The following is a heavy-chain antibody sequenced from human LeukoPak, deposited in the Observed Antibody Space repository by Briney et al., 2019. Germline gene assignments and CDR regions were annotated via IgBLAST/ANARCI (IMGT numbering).Heavy chain of an antibody. V-gene: IGHV4-34*01. D-gene: IGHD5-24*01. CDR3: ARGRRDGYIYDY. CDR2: INHSGST. CDR1: GGSFSGYY. J-gene: IGHJ4*02. Sequence: SETLSLTCAVYGGSFSGYYWSWIRQPPGKGLEWIGGINHSGSTNYNPSLKSRVTISVDTSKNQFSLKLSSVTAADTAVYYCARGRRDGYIYDYWGQGTLVTVSS.